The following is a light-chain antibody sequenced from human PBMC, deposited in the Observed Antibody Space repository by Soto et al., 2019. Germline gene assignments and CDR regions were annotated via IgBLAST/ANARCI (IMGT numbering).Light chain of an antibody. CDR1: SSDVGSYNL. CDR2: EGS. V-gene: IGLV2-23*01. Sequence: QSALTQPASVSGSPGQSITISCTGTSSDVGSYNLVSWYQHHPGKAPKLMIYEGSKRPAGVSNRFSGSKSGNTASLTISGLQDEDEADYYCCSYAGSSTLYVFGTGTKLTVL. CDR3: CSYAGSSTLYV. J-gene: IGLJ1*01.